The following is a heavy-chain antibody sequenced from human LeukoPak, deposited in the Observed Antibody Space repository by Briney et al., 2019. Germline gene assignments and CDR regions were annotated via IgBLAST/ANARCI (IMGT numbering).Heavy chain of an antibody. J-gene: IGHJ4*02. Sequence: GGSLRLSCAASGFTFSSYAMSWVRQAPGKGLEWVSAISGSGGSTYYADSVKGRFTISRDNSKNTLDLQMNSLRAEDTAVYYCAKVSSNYYGSGSYQTLDYWGQGTPVTVSS. CDR3: AKVSSNYYGSGSYQTLDY. CDR1: GFTFSSYA. V-gene: IGHV3-23*01. D-gene: IGHD3-10*01. CDR2: ISGSGGST.